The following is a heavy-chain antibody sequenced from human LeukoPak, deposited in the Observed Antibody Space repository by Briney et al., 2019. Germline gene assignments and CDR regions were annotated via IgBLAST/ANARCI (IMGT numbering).Heavy chain of an antibody. V-gene: IGHV4-34*01. J-gene: IGHJ4*02. Sequence: SETLSLTCAVYGGSFSGYYWSWIRQPPGKGLEWIGEINHSGSTNYNPSLKSRVTISVDTSKNQFSLKLSSVTAADTAVYYCARFTTAPLDYYFDYWGQRTLVTVSS. D-gene: IGHD3-22*01. CDR1: GGSFSGYY. CDR3: ARFTTAPLDYYFDY. CDR2: INHSGST.